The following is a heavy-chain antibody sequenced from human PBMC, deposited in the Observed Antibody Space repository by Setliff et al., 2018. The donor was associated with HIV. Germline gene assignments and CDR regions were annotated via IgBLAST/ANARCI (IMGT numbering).Heavy chain of an antibody. Sequence: PSETLSLTCSVSGGSISSYYWSWIRQPPGKGLEWIGYIYYSGSTNYNPSLKSRVTISVDKSKNLFSLKLSSVTAADTAMYYCARIATYYNMDVWGKGTTVTVSS. CDR3: ARIATYYNMDV. J-gene: IGHJ6*03. D-gene: IGHD2-21*01. CDR2: IYYSGST. CDR1: GGSISSYY. V-gene: IGHV4-59*12.